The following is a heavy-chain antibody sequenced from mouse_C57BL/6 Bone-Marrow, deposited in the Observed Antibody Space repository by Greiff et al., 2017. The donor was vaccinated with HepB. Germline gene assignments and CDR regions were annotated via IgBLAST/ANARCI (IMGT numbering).Heavy chain of an antibody. CDR2: INPSSGYT. CDR3: ARRVDYYGSSYDDYAMDY. Sequence: QVQLQQSGAELAKPGASVKLSCKASGYTFTSYWMHWVKQRPGQGLEWIGYINPSSGYTKYNQKFKDKATLTADKSSSTAYMQLSSLTYEDSAVYYCARRVDYYGSSYDDYAMDYWGQGTSVTVSS. V-gene: IGHV1-7*01. D-gene: IGHD1-1*01. CDR1: GYTFTSYW. J-gene: IGHJ4*01.